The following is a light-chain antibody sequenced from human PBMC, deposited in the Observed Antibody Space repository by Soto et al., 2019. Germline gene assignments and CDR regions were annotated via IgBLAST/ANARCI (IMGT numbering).Light chain of an antibody. CDR2: DAS. Sequence: EIVLTQSPATLSLSPGERATLSCRASPSVSSYLAWYQQKAGQAPRLLIYDASNRATGIPARFSGSGSGTDFTLTISSQEPEDFAVYYCQQRSNWPWTFGQGTKVEIK. CDR3: QQRSNWPWT. J-gene: IGKJ1*01. V-gene: IGKV3-11*01. CDR1: PSVSSY.